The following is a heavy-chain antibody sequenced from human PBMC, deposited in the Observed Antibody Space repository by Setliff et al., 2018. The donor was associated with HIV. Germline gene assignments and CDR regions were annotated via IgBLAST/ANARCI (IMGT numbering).Heavy chain of an antibody. CDR2: ISWNSGSI. V-gene: IGHV3-9*01. J-gene: IGHJ4*02. D-gene: IGHD6-13*01. CDR1: GFTFSSYA. Sequence: PGGSLRLSCASSGFTFSSYAMTWVRQAPGKGLEWVSGISWNSGSIGYADSVKGRFTISRDNAKNSLYLQMNSLRAEDTALYYCAKDISGYSSSWPSTPDYWGQGTLVTVSS. CDR3: AKDISGYSSSWPSTPDY.